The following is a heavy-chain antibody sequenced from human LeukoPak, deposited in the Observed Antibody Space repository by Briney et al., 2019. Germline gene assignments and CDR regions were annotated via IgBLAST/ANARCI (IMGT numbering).Heavy chain of an antibody. CDR1: GYTFTGYY. CDR2: INPNSGGT. Sequence: ASVKVSCKASGYTFTGYYMHWVRQAPGQGLEWMGWINPNSGGTNYAQKFQGRVTMTRDTSISTAYMELSRLRSDGTAVYYCAKAGGYGSGSYPYMDVWGKGTAVTVSS. J-gene: IGHJ6*03. CDR3: AKAGGYGSGSYPYMDV. D-gene: IGHD3-10*01. V-gene: IGHV1-2*02.